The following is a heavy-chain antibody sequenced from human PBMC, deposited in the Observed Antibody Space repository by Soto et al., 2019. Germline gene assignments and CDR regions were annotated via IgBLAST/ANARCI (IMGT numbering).Heavy chain of an antibody. D-gene: IGHD3-22*01. CDR3: ARLGETYYYDSSGYRPFDY. J-gene: IGHJ4*02. CDR1: GYSFTSYW. V-gene: IGHV5-10-1*01. Sequence: PGESLKISCKGSGYSFTSYWISWVRQMPGKGLEWMGRIDPSDSYTNYSPSFQGHVTISADKSISTAYLQWSSLKASDTAMYYCARLGETYYYDSSGYRPFDYWGQGTLVTVSS. CDR2: IDPSDSYT.